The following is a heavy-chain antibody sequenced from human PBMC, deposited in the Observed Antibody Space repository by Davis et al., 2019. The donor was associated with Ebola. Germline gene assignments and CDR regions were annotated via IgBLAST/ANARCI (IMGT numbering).Heavy chain of an antibody. CDR3: ARPLSAKYSYGQNY. CDR2: ISYDGSNK. D-gene: IGHD5-18*01. CDR1: GFTFSRYA. Sequence: PGGSLRLSCAASGFTFSRYAMHWVRQAPGKGLEWVAVISYDGSNKYYADSVKGRFTISRDNSKHTLYLQMNSLRAADTAVYYCARPLSAKYSYGQNYWGQGTLVTVSS. J-gene: IGHJ4*02. V-gene: IGHV3-30-3*01.